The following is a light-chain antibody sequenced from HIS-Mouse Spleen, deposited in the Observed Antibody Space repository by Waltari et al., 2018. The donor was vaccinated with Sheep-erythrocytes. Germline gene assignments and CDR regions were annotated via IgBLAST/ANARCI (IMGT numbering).Light chain of an antibody. V-gene: IGLV2-8*01. CDR2: EVS. CDR1: SRDVGGYNS. Sequence: QSALTQPPSASGSPGQSVTISCTGTSRDVGGYNSRSWYQQHPGKAPKLMIYEVSKRPSGVPDRFSGSKSGNTASLTVSGLQAEDEADYYCSSYAGSNNPLFGGGTKLTVL. J-gene: IGLJ2*01. CDR3: SSYAGSNNPL.